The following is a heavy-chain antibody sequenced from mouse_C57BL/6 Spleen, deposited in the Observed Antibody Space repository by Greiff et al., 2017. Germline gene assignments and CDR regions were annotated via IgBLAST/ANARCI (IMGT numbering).Heavy chain of an antibody. CDR1: GYTFTDYY. V-gene: IGHV1-26*01. CDR3: ARELAY. CDR2: INPNNGGT. J-gene: IGHJ3*01. Sequence: EVQLQQSGPELVKPGASVKISCKASGYTFTDYYMNWVKQSHGKSLEWIGDINPNNGGTSYNQKFKGKATLTVDKSSSTTYMELRSLTSEDSAVXDCARELAYWGQGTLVTVSA.